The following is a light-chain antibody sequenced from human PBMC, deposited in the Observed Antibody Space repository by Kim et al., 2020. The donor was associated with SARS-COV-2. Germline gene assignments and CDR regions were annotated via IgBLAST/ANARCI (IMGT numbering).Light chain of an antibody. CDR2: TAS. Sequence: AFVGDRVTITCRASQGVNSHLAWYQQKPGKAPKLLIYTASTLESGVPSRFSGSGSGTEFTLTVGSLQPEDFATYYCQQNDRFPPTFGGGTKVDIK. J-gene: IGKJ4*01. V-gene: IGKV1-9*01. CDR1: QGVNSH. CDR3: QQNDRFPPT.